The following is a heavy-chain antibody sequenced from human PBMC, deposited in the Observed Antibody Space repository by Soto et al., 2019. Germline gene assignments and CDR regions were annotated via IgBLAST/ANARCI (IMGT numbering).Heavy chain of an antibody. J-gene: IGHJ6*02. CDR1: GGSINSGDYY. V-gene: IGHV4-30-4*01. Sequence: PSETLSLTCTVSGGSINSGDYYWTWVRQPPGKGLEWIGNIFHSGSTYYTPSLQSRLTISLDTSKNHFSLKLSSVTPADTAVYYCARDRYYGSGTYYNFYSGMDVWGQGTTVTVS. CDR2: IFHSGST. CDR3: ARDRYYGSGTYYNFYSGMDV. D-gene: IGHD3-10*01.